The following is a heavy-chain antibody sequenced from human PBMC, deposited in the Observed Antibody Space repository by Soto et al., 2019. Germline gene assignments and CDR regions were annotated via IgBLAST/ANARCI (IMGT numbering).Heavy chain of an antibody. J-gene: IGHJ6*02. CDR1: GYTFTSYG. CDR2: ISAYNGNT. V-gene: IGHV1-18*01. CDR3: ARRYSSGDYYYYYGMDV. D-gene: IGHD5-18*01. Sequence: ASVKVSCKASGYTFTSYGISWVRQAPGQGLEWMGWISAYNGNTNYAQKLQGRVTMTTDTSTSTAYMELRSLRSDDTAVYYCARRYSSGDYYYYYGMDVWRQGTTVTVSS.